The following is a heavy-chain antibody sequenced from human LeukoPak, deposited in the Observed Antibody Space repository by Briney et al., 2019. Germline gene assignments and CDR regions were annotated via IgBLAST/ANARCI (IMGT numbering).Heavy chain of an antibody. Sequence: GGSLRLSCAVYGLTVSSNFRSWIRQAPGKGLEWVSVIYSGGRTYYAGSVKGRFTISRDNSKNTVDLQMSSLRVDDSAIYYCVRVLPTPGFFHFFFWGQGTLATVSS. J-gene: IGHJ4*02. CDR2: IYSGGRT. D-gene: IGHD3-9*01. CDR1: GLTVSSNF. V-gene: IGHV3-66*01. CDR3: VRVLPTPGFFHFFF.